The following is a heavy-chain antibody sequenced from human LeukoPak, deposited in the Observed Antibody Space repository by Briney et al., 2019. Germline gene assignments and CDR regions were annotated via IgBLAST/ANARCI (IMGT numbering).Heavy chain of an antibody. Sequence: SETLSLTCTVSGGSISSTIYYWGWIRQPPGKGLEWIGSIYYSGSTYYNPSLKSRVTISVDTSKNQFSLKLSSVTAADTAVYYCARLEGYDFWSGYLDWGQGTLVTVSS. CDR1: GGSISSTIYY. D-gene: IGHD3-3*01. V-gene: IGHV4-39*01. CDR2: IYYSGST. J-gene: IGHJ4*02. CDR3: ARLEGYDFWSGYLD.